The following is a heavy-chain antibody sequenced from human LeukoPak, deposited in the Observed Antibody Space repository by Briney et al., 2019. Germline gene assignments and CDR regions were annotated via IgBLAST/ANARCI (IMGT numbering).Heavy chain of an antibody. Sequence: GGSLRLSCAASGFTFSSYSMNWVRQAPGKGLEWVSSISSSSYIYYADSVKGRFTISRDNAKNSLYLQMNSLRAEDTAVYYCARAEDGSGSYYSGIDWGQGTLVTVSS. V-gene: IGHV3-21*01. CDR1: GFTFSSYS. J-gene: IGHJ4*02. CDR3: ARAEDGSGSYYSGID. D-gene: IGHD3-10*01. CDR2: ISSSSYI.